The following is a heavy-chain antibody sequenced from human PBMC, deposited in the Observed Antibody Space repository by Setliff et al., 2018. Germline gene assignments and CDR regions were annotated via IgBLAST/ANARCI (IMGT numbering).Heavy chain of an antibody. CDR1: GGSISTNTYY. D-gene: IGHD2-8*02. CDR3: ARLSPYNTGPPFDY. V-gene: IGHV4-61*03. Sequence: PSETLSLTCTVSGGSISTNTYYWSWIRQSPGRGLEWIAYISYTGSTNYNPSLKSRVTISLDTSKNHFSLNLRSVTAADTAVYYCARLSPYNTGPPFDYWGQGTLVTVSS. CDR2: ISYTGST. J-gene: IGHJ4*02.